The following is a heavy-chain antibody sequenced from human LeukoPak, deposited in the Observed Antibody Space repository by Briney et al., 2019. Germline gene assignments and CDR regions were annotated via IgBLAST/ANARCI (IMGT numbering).Heavy chain of an antibody. Sequence: GGSLRLSCAASGFTFSSYAMHWVRQAPGKGLEWVAVISYDGSNKYYADSVKGRFTISRDNSKNTLYLQMNSLRAEDTAVYYCARAGYSSGWYGPADYWGQGTLVTVSS. J-gene: IGHJ4*02. D-gene: IGHD6-19*01. CDR1: GFTFSSYA. CDR3: ARAGYSSGWYGPADY. CDR2: ISYDGSNK. V-gene: IGHV3-30-3*01.